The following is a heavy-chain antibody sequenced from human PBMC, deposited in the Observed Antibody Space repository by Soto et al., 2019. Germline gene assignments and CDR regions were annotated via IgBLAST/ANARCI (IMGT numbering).Heavy chain of an antibody. Sequence: ASVKVSCKASGYTFTSYGISWVRQAPGQGLEWMGWISAYNGNTNYAQKLQGRVTMTTDTSTSTAYMELRSLRSDDTAVYYCARRAAAGTGYYYYGMDVWGQGTTVTVS. D-gene: IGHD6-13*01. CDR1: GYTFTSYG. V-gene: IGHV1-18*01. CDR3: ARRAAAGTGYYYYGMDV. J-gene: IGHJ6*02. CDR2: ISAYNGNT.